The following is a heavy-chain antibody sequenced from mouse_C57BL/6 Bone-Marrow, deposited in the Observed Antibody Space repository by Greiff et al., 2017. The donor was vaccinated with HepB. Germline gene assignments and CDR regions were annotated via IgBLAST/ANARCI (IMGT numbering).Heavy chain of an antibody. J-gene: IGHJ1*03. CDR3: ARHGSSPHWYFDV. V-gene: IGHV5-6*02. CDR1: GFTFSSYG. CDR2: ISSGGSYT. Sequence: VMLVESGGDLVKPGGSLKLSCAASGFTFSSYGMSWVRQTPDKRLEWVATISSGGSYTYYPDSVKGRFTISRDNAKNTLYLQMSSLKSEDTAMYYCARHGSSPHWYFDVWGTGTTVTVSS. D-gene: IGHD1-1*01.